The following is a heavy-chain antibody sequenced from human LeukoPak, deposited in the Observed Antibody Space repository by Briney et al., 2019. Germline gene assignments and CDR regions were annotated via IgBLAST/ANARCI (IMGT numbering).Heavy chain of an antibody. D-gene: IGHD3-10*01. CDR2: IYYSGST. CDR3: ARITMVRGGPDY. CDR1: GGSISSNSYY. J-gene: IGHJ4*02. Sequence: SETLSLTCAVSGGSISSNSYYWGWIRQPPGKGLEWIGSIYYSGSTYYNPSLKSRVTISVDTSKNQFSLKLSSVTAADTAVYYCARITMVRGGPDYWGQGTLVTVSS. V-gene: IGHV4-39*07.